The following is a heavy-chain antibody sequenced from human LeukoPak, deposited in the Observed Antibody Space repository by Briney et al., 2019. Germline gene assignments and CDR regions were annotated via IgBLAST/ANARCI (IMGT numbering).Heavy chain of an antibody. CDR1: GFTFGDDA. V-gene: IGHV3-49*03. CDR2: IRSKAYGGTT. Sequence: GSLRLSCTAAGFTFGDDAMSWFRQAPGKGLEWVGFIRSKAYGGTTEYAASVKGRFTISRDDSKSIAYLQMNSLKTEDTAVYYCTRGKIGPRGYWFDPWGQGTLVTVSS. J-gene: IGHJ5*02. D-gene: IGHD2-15*01. CDR3: TRGKIGPRGYWFDP.